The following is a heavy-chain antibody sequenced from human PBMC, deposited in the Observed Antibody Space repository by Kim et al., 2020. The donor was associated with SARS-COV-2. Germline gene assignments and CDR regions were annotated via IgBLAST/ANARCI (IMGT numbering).Heavy chain of an antibody. J-gene: IGHJ6*02. D-gene: IGHD2-15*01. CDR3: AARGRYCSGGSCFYGMDV. CDR1: GFTFSSYA. V-gene: IGHV3-23*01. Sequence: GGSLRLSCAASGFTFSSYAMSWVRQAPGKGLEWVSAISGSGGSTYYADSVKGRFTISRDNSKNTLYLQMNSLRAEDTAVYYCAARGRYCSGGSCFYGMDVCVQGTTDTVPS. CDR2: ISGSGGST.